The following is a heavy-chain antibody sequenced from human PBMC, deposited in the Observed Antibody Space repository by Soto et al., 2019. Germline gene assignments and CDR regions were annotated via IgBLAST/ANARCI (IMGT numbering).Heavy chain of an antibody. CDR2: IYYSGST. J-gene: IGHJ4*02. CDR3: ARQGYSSSPFDY. Sequence: LSLTCTVSGGSISSSSYYWGWIRQPPGKGLEWIGSIYYSGSTYYNPSLKSRVTISVDTSKNQFSLKLSSVTAADTAVYYCARQGYSSSPFDYWGQGTLVTVSS. CDR1: GGSISSSSYY. V-gene: IGHV4-39*01. D-gene: IGHD6-13*01.